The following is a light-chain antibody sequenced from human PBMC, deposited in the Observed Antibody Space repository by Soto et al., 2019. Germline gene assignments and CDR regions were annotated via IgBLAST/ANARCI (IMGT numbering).Light chain of an antibody. Sequence: QSVLTQPPSVSGAPGQRVTISCTGNSSNLGAGYDVHWYQQLPGAAPKLVIFGNRNRPSGVPERFSGSKSGTSASLAITGLQAEDEADYYCSSFTSSSTQVLGGGTKLTVL. V-gene: IGLV1-40*01. J-gene: IGLJ3*02. CDR1: SSNLGAGYD. CDR2: GNR. CDR3: SSFTSSSTQV.